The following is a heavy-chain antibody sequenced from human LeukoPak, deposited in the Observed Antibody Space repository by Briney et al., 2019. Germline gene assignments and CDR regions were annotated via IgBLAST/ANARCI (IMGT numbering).Heavy chain of an antibody. CDR1: GFTFSSYG. J-gene: IGHJ4*02. CDR3: AKDRPTTGNFDY. D-gene: IGHD4-17*01. Sequence: GGSLRLSCAASGFTFSSYGMHWVRQAPGKGLEWVAVISYDGSNKYYADSVKGRFTISRDNSKNTLYLQMNSLRAEDTAVYYCAKDRPTTGNFDYWGQGTLVTVSS. V-gene: IGHV3-30*18. CDR2: ISYDGSNK.